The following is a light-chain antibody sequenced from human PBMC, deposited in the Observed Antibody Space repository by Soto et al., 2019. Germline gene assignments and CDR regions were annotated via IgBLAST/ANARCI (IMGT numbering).Light chain of an antibody. CDR3: QSDDSSLRV. Sequence: QSVLTQPPSVSGAPGQRVTVSCTGSRSNIGAGFDVNWYQQLPGTAPKLLIYGNNNRPAGVPDRFSGSKSGTLASLSISGLQAEDEAEYYCQSDDSSLRVFGTGTKLTVL. V-gene: IGLV1-40*01. CDR1: RSNIGAGFD. CDR2: GNN. J-gene: IGLJ1*01.